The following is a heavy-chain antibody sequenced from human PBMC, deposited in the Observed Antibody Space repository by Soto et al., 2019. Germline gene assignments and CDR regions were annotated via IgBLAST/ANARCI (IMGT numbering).Heavy chain of an antibody. Sequence: GGSLRLSCAASGFNFGNNWMHWVRQAPGKGLEWVSRMNSDGRTTNYADSVKGRFTVSRDNAKNTLYLQMNSLRAEDTAVYYCATAEVDYWGPGTLVTVS. CDR3: ATAEVDY. J-gene: IGHJ4*02. V-gene: IGHV3-74*01. CDR2: MNSDGRTT. CDR1: GFNFGNNW.